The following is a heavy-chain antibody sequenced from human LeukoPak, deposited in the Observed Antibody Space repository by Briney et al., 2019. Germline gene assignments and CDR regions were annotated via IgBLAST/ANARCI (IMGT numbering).Heavy chain of an antibody. CDR2: IYHSGST. CDR1: GYSISSGYY. Sequence: SETLSLTCAVSGYSISSGYYWGWIRQPPGKGLEWIGSIYHSGSTYYNPSLKSRVTISVDTSKNRFSLKLSSVTAADTAVYYCARLRITFGGVIAHGDYWGQGTLVTVSS. D-gene: IGHD3-16*02. J-gene: IGHJ4*02. V-gene: IGHV4-38-2*01. CDR3: ARLRITFGGVIAHGDY.